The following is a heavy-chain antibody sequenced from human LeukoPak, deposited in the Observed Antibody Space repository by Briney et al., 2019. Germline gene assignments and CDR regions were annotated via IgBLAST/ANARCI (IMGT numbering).Heavy chain of an antibody. Sequence: GASVKVSCKASGYTFTSYAMHWVRQAPGQRLEWMGWINAGNGNTKYSQKFQGRVTITRDTSASTAYMELSSLRSEDTAVYYRARDGGGVVVVVAAKLDYWGQGTLVTVSS. CDR1: GYTFTSYA. D-gene: IGHD2-15*01. J-gene: IGHJ4*02. V-gene: IGHV1-3*01. CDR2: INAGNGNT. CDR3: ARDGGGVVVVVAAKLDY.